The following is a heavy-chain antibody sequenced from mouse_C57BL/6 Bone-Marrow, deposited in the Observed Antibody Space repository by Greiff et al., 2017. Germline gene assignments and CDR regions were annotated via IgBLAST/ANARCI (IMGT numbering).Heavy chain of an antibody. D-gene: IGHD1-1*01. Sequence: VQLQESGPGLVQPSQSLSITCTVSGFSLTSYGVHWVRQSPGKGLAWLGVIWRGGSTDYNAAFMSRLSITKDNSKSQVFFKMNSLQADDTAIYYCARSGSSSWYFDVWGTGTTVTVSS. CDR3: ARSGSSSWYFDV. CDR1: GFSLTSYG. J-gene: IGHJ1*03. CDR2: IWRGGST. V-gene: IGHV2-5*01.